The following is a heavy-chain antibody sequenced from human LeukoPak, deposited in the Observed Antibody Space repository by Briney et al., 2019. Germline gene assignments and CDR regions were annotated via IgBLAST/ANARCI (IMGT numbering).Heavy chain of an antibody. D-gene: IGHD3-10*01. V-gene: IGHV3-30*01. CDR3: ARGGSGSYYYYFYYMDV. CDR2: VSYDGSNK. CDR1: GFTFSSHA. J-gene: IGHJ6*03. Sequence: GRSLRLSCAASGFTFSSHAMHWVRQAPGKGLEWVAIVSYDGSNKYYADSVKGRFTISRDNSKNTPFLQMNSLRAEDTAVYYCARGGSGSYYYYFYYMDVWGQGTTVTVSS.